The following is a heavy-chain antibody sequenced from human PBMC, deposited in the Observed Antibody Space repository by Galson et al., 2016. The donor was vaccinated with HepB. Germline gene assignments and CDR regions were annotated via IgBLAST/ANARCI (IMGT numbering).Heavy chain of an antibody. V-gene: IGHV3-23*01. CDR2: ISSSGGNT. D-gene: IGHD2-15*01. J-gene: IGHJ4*02. CDR3: VRQSSSWVTPYVFDY. Sequence: SLRLSCAASGFTFRIYAMTWVRQAPGKGLEWVVGISSSGGNTYNANSVKDRITISRDNSKNTLSLQMDSLGAEDTAIYYCVRQSSSWVTPYVFDYWGQGTLVTVSS. CDR1: GFTFRIYA.